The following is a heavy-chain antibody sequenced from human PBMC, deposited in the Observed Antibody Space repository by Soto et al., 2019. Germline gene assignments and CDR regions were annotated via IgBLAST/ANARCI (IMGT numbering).Heavy chain of an antibody. CDR2: ISGSGDSS. CDR3: AKVGIGMFSHKHHFDH. Sequence: GGSLRLSCTASGFTFSSFGMAWVRQAPGKGLEWVSAISGSGDSSYYADSVKDRFTISRDNPTNTLYLQMNNLRAEDTAVYYCAKVGIGMFSHKHHFDHWGQGTQVTVSS. CDR1: GFTFSSFG. D-gene: IGHD2-2*03. J-gene: IGHJ4*02. V-gene: IGHV3-23*01.